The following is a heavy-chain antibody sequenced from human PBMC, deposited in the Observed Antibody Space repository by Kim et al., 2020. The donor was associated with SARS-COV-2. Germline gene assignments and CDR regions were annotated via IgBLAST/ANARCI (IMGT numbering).Heavy chain of an antibody. Sequence: SETLSLTCTVSGGSISSYYWSWIRQPPGKGLEWIGYIYYSGSTNYNPSLKSRVTISVDTSKNQFSLKLSSVTAADTAVYYCARVKSGWYGVANWFDPWC. CDR3: ARVKSGWYGVANWFDP. CDR1: GGSISSYY. D-gene: IGHD6-19*01. V-gene: IGHV4-59*13. J-gene: IGHJ5*02. CDR2: IYYSGST.